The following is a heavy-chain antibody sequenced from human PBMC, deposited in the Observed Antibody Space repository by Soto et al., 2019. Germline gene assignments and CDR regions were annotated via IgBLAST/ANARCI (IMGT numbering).Heavy chain of an antibody. CDR2: INHSGST. V-gene: IGHV4-34*01. D-gene: IGHD3-10*01. CDR3: ASDVIVLWFGKAHPNWSGP. Sequence: PSETLSLTCAVYGGSFSGYYWSWIRQPPGKGLEWIGEINHSGSTNYNPSLKSRVTISVDTSKNQFSLKLSSVTAADTAIYYCASDVIVLWFGKAHPNWSGPWGQGTLVTVSS. CDR1: GGSFSGYY. J-gene: IGHJ5*02.